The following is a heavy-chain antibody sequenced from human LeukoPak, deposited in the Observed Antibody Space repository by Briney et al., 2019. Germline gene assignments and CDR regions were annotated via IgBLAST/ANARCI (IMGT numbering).Heavy chain of an antibody. CDR2: ISAYNGNT. V-gene: IGHV1-18*01. Sequence: GASVKVSCKASGGTFSSYAISWVRQAPGQGLEWMGWISAYNGNTNYAQKLQGRVTMTRDTSISTAYMELSRLRSDDTAVYYCARGMEPYYYMDVWGKGTTVTVSS. CDR1: GGTFSSYA. D-gene: IGHD1-26*01. J-gene: IGHJ6*03. CDR3: ARGMEPYYYMDV.